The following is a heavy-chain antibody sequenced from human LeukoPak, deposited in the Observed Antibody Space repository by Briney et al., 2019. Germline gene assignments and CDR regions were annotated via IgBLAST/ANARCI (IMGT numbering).Heavy chain of an antibody. J-gene: IGHJ5*02. V-gene: IGHV3-30*18. CDR2: ISYDGSNK. CDR3: AKGRIIWNAGYYWFDP. CDR1: GFTFSSYG. D-gene: IGHD1-1*01. Sequence: QPGGSLRLSCAASGFTFSSYGMHWVRQAPGKGLEWVAVISYDGSNKYYADSVKGRFTISRDNSKNTLYLQMNSLRAEDTAVYYCAKGRIIWNAGYYWFDPWGQGTLVTVSS.